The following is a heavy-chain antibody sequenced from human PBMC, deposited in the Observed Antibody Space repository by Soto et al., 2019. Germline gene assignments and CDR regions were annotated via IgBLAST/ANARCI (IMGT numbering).Heavy chain of an antibody. D-gene: IGHD2-2*01. CDR3: AREVDESMHY. Sequence: QVQLVQSGAEVKKPGSSVKVSCKASGVTFSSHIVSWVRQAHGQGLEWMGRIIPFLDITNYAQKFKGRATITADKSTSTAYMELSPMRSEDTALYYCAREVDESMHYWGQGTLVTVSS. CDR1: GVTFSSHI. CDR2: IIPFLDIT. V-gene: IGHV1-69*08. J-gene: IGHJ4*02.